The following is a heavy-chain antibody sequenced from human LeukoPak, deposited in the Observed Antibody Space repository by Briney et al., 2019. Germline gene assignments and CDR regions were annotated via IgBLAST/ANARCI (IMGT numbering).Heavy chain of an antibody. CDR3: ATAQWVHCSSTSCHHNWFDP. Sequence: ASVKVSCKVSGYTLTELPMHWVRQAPGKGLEWMGGFDPEDGETIYAQKFQSRVTMTEDTSTDTAYMELSSLRSEDTAVYYCATAQWVHCSSTSCHHNWFDPWGQGTLVTVSS. V-gene: IGHV1-24*01. J-gene: IGHJ5*02. CDR2: FDPEDGET. CDR1: GYTLTELP. D-gene: IGHD2-2*01.